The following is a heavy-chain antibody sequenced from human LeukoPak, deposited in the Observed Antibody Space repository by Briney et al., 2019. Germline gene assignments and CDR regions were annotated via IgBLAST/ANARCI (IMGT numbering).Heavy chain of an antibody. CDR2: IYYSGST. D-gene: IGHD6-13*01. CDR1: GGSISSSSYY. CDR3: ARRIAAAGPADY. V-gene: IGHV4-39*01. J-gene: IGHJ4*02. Sequence: SETLSLTCTVSGGSISSSSYYWGWIRQPPGKGLEWIGSIYYSGSTNYNPSLLSRVTISVDTSKNEVSLKLSSVTAADTAVYYCARRIAAAGPADYWGQGTLVTVSS.